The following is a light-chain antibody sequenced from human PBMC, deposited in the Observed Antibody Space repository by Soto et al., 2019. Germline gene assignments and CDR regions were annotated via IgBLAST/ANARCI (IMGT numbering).Light chain of an antibody. CDR1: QSVSNND. CDR2: GAS. J-gene: IGKJ5*01. Sequence: EIVLTQSPGTLSLSPGERATLSFRASQSVSNNDLAWYQQKPGQAPRRLIYGASTRATGIPDRFSGSGSGTDFTLTIGRLEPEDFAVYYCQQYGSSPTFGEGTRLEIK. V-gene: IGKV3-20*01. CDR3: QQYGSSPT.